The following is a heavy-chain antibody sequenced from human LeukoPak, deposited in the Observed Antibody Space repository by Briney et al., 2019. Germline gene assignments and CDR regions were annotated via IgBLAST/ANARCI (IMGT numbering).Heavy chain of an antibody. D-gene: IGHD6-13*01. Sequence: GGSLRLSCAASGFTFSNAWMSWVRQAPGKGLEWVGRIKGKTDGGTTDYAAPVKGRFTNSRDDSKNTLYLQMNSLKTEDTAVYYCTSRLYHRIAASWGQGTLVTVSS. CDR1: GFTFSNAW. CDR3: TSRLYHRIAAS. CDR2: IKGKTDGGTT. J-gene: IGHJ5*02. V-gene: IGHV3-15*01.